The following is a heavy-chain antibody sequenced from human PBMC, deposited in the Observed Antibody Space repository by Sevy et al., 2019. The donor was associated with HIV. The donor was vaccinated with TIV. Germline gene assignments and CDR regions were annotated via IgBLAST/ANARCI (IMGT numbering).Heavy chain of an antibody. CDR1: GFTFSNFG. J-gene: IGHJ6*02. Sequence: GGSLRLSCAASGFTFSNFGMSWVRLAPAKGLEWVSTVSGSGGTTYYADSVKGRFTISRDNSKKTLYLQMNSLRAEDTALYYCAKEDTSTRYYYYGMDVWGQGTAVTVSS. D-gene: IGHD2-2*01. CDR3: AKEDTSTRYYYYGMDV. V-gene: IGHV3-23*01. CDR2: VSGSGGTT.